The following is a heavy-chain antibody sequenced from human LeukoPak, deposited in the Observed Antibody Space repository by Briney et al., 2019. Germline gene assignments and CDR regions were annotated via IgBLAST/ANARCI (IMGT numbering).Heavy chain of an antibody. D-gene: IGHD3-22*01. V-gene: IGHV4-38-2*02. J-gene: IGHJ4*02. CDR1: GYSISSGYY. Sequence: SETLSLTCTVSGYSISSGYYWGWIRQPPGKGLEWIGSIYHSGSTYYNPSLKSRVTISVDTSKNQFSLKLSSVTAADTAVYYCARGLGSGYYGDYWGQGTLVTVSS. CDR2: IYHSGST. CDR3: ARGLGSGYYGDY.